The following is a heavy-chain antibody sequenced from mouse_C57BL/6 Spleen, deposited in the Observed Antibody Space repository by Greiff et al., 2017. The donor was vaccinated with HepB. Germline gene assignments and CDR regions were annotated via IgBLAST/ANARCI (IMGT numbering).Heavy chain of an antibody. CDR2: IHPNSGST. CDR1: GYTFTSYW. V-gene: IGHV1-64*01. J-gene: IGHJ4*01. D-gene: IGHD2-4*01. Sequence: VKLQQPGAELVKPGASVKLSCKASGYTFTSYWMHWVKQRPGQGLEWIGMIHPNSGSTNYNEKFKSKATLTVDKSSSTAYMQLSSLTSEDSAVYYCARDDDYDDAMDYWGQGTSVTVSS. CDR3: ARDDDYDDAMDY.